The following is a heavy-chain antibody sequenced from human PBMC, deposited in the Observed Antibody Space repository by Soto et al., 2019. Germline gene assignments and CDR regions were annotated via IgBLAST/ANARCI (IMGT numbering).Heavy chain of an antibody. CDR1: GYTFTNYG. V-gene: IGHV1-18*04. CDR3: ARDREYYYDSSGNYYYHYGMDV. D-gene: IGHD3-22*01. J-gene: IGHJ6*02. CDR2: ISGYNGNT. Sequence: QVQLVESGAEVKKPGASVKVSCKASGYTFTNYGISWVRQAPGQGLEWMGWISGYNGNTKYAQKFQGRVTMTTDTPTNTACMELMSLRSDDTAVYYCARDREYYYDSSGNYYYHYGMDVWGQGTTVTVS.